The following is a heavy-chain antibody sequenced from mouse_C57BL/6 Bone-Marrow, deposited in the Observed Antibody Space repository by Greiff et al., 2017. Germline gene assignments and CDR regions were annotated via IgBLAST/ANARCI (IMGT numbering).Heavy chain of an antibody. CDR3: ASLLLRAMDY. CDR2: ISDGGSYT. D-gene: IGHD1-1*01. Sequence: EVMLVESGGGLVKPGGSLKLSCAASGFTFSSYAMSWVRQTPEKRLEWVATISDGGSYTYYPDNVKGRFTISRDNAKNNLYLQMSHLKSEDTAMYYCASLLLRAMDYWGQGTSVTVSS. J-gene: IGHJ4*01. V-gene: IGHV5-4*03. CDR1: GFTFSSYA.